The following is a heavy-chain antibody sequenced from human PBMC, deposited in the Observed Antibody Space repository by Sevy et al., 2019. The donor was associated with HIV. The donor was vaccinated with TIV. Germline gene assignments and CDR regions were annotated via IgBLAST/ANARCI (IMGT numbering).Heavy chain of an antibody. D-gene: IGHD1-26*01. J-gene: IGHJ6*02. CDR2: ISSGSSYI. CDR1: GFSFSTYS. Sequence: GGSLGLSCADSGFSFSTYSMNWVRQAPGKGLQWVSFISSGSSYIYYADSVRGRFTISRDNAKNSFYLQMNSLRAEDTAVYYCARDRGVGAHGDYGMDVWGQGTTVTVSS. V-gene: IGHV3-21*06. CDR3: ARDRGVGAHGDYGMDV.